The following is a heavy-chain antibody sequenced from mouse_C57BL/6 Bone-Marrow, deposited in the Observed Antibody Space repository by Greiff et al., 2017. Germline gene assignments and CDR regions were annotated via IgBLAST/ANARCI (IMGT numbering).Heavy chain of an antibody. CDR3: ARYEWGAY. J-gene: IGHJ3*01. V-gene: IGHV1-53*01. CDR2: IKPSNGGP. D-gene: IGHD1-3*01. Sequence: QVQLQQPGTELVKPGASVKLSCKASGYTFTSYWMYWVKQRPGQGLEWIGNIKPSNGGPNYTDKFKSKAKLTVDKSSSTAYMQLSSLTSEDSAVYYCARYEWGAYWGQGTLVTVSA. CDR1: GYTFTSYW.